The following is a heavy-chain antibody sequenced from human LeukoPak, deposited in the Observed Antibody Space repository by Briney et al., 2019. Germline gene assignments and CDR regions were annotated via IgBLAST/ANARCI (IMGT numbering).Heavy chain of an antibody. Sequence: SVKVSCKASGGTFSSYAISWVRQAPGQGLEWMGRIIPISGIANYAQKFQGRVTITADKSTSTAYMELSSLRSEDTAVYYCARFNYFWFDPWGQGTLVTVSS. CDR2: IIPISGIA. J-gene: IGHJ5*02. D-gene: IGHD4-11*01. V-gene: IGHV1-69*04. CDR3: ARFNYFWFDP. CDR1: GGTFSSYA.